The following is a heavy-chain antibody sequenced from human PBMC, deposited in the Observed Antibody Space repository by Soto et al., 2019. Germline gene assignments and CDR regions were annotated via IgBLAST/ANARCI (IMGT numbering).Heavy chain of an antibody. CDR3: TRDRRISGFDP. CDR2: INSDGSSP. D-gene: IGHD3-16*02. CDR1: GFTFGSYW. J-gene: IGHJ5*02. V-gene: IGHV3-74*01. Sequence: VGSLRLSCEASGFTFGSYWMHLVLQGPGKGLEWLSLINSDGSSPNYADSVKGRFTVSRDNAKNTLFLQMNSLRVDDTGIYYCTRDRRISGFDPWGQGTLVTVSS.